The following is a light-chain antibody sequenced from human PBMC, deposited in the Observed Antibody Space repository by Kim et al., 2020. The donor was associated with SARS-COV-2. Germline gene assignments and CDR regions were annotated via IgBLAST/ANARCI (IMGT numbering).Light chain of an antibody. Sequence: SITSSCTGTSSAIGAYNYVSWYQQHPGKAPKLMIYDVTKRPSGVATRFSGSKSGNTASLTISGLQAEDEADYFCSSYTSDSSTFVVFGGGTELTVL. CDR1: SSAIGAYNY. CDR3: SSYTSDSSTFVV. V-gene: IGLV2-14*04. CDR2: DVT. J-gene: IGLJ2*01.